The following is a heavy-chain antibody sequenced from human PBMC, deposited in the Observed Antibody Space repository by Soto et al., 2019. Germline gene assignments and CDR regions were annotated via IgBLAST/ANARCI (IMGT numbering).Heavy chain of an antibody. CDR3: AKVSPRYSYARSYFDY. D-gene: IGHD5-18*01. Sequence: LRLSFAGSGFTFSSYGMHWVRQAPGKGLEWVAVISYDGSNKYYADSVKGRFTISRDNSKNTLYLQMNSLRAEDTAVYYCAKVSPRYSYARSYFDYWGLGTLVTVSS. V-gene: IGHV3-30*18. J-gene: IGHJ4*02. CDR2: ISYDGSNK. CDR1: GFTFSSYG.